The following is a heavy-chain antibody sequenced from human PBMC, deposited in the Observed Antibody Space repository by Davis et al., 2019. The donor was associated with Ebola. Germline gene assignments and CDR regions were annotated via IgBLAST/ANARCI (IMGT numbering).Heavy chain of an antibody. CDR1: GASVSSRDYY. CDR2: VYYTGNT. V-gene: IGHV4-39*02. CDR3: ARLLYYFDSSGDYSY. D-gene: IGHD3-22*01. J-gene: IGHJ4*02. Sequence: PSETLSLTCTVSGASVSSRDYYWAWIRQPPGKGLEWIGTVYYTGNTSYNPSLMSRVTVSVDTSKNHFSLWLTSMTAADTAVYYCARLLYYFDSSGDYSYWGQGTLVTVSS.